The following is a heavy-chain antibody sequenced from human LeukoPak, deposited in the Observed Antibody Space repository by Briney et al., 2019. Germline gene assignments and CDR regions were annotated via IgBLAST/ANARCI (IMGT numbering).Heavy chain of an antibody. CDR1: GFTFSSYA. J-gene: IGHJ6*02. CDR3: AKDQEVVAAGNGMDV. V-gene: IGHV3-23*01. Sequence: GGSLRLSCAASGFTFSSYAMSWVRQAPGKGLEWVSAISGSGGSTYYADSVKGRFSISRDNSKNTLYLQMNSLRAEDTAVYYCAKDQEVVAAGNGMDVWGQGTTVTVSS. CDR2: ISGSGGST. D-gene: IGHD2-15*01.